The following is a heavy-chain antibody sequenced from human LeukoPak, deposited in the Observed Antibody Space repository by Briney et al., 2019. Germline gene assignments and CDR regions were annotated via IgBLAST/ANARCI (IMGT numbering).Heavy chain of an antibody. CDR3: AREHSSSSSLDY. V-gene: IGHV4-61*01. J-gene: IGHJ4*02. Sequence: PSETLSLTCAVSGYSISSGYYWGWIRQPPGKGLEWIGYIYYSGSTNYNPSLKSRVTISVDTSKNQFSLKLSSVTAADTAVYYCAREHSSSSSLDYWGQGTLVTVSS. CDR1: GYSISSGYY. D-gene: IGHD6-6*01. CDR2: IYYSGST.